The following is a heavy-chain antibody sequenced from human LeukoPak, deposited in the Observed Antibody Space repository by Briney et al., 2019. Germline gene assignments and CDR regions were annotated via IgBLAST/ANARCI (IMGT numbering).Heavy chain of an antibody. Sequence: GGSLRLSCAASGFDFTTQSMNWVRQAPEKGLEWLSYISRSSSSIYYTDSVKGRFTISRDNDKISLYLQMKSLRAEDTALYFCATASHAVWNGFHDAFDMWGQGTMVTVAS. CDR2: ISRSSSSI. J-gene: IGHJ3*02. D-gene: IGHD3-3*01. CDR1: GFDFTTQS. CDR3: ATASHAVWNGFHDAFDM. V-gene: IGHV3-48*01.